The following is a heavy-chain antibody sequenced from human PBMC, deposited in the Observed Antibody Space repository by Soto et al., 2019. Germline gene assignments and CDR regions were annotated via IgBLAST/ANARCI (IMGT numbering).Heavy chain of an antibody. D-gene: IGHD1-26*01. CDR1: GFSFSDYV. CDR3: ARDQGGQSGNFIFDN. V-gene: IGHV3-33*01. CDR2: IWWHGRDI. Sequence: QVPVVESGGGVVQPGRPLRLSCTASGFSFSDYVMHWVRQPPGKGLEWVAVIWWHGRDIFYQGSVKGRFTIYRDNSKNTLYLQMNSLRVEDTAVYYCARDQGGQSGNFIFDNWGQGTLVSVSS. J-gene: IGHJ4*02.